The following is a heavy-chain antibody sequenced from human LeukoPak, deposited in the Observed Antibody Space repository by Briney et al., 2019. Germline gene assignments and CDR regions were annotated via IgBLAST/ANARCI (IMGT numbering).Heavy chain of an antibody. CDR3: AKGYSSWYTSRSDY. V-gene: IGHV3-23*01. CDR1: GFTFSSYA. Sequence: PGRSLRLSCAASGFTFSSYAISWVRQAPGEGLEWVSAISVSGGSTYYADSVKGRFTISRDNSKNTLYLQMNSLRAEDTAVYYCAKGYSSWYTSRSDYWGQGTLVTVSS. CDR2: ISVSGGST. D-gene: IGHD6-13*01. J-gene: IGHJ4*02.